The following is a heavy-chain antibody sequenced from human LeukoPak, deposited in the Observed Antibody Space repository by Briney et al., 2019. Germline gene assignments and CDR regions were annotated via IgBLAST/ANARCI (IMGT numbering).Heavy chain of an antibody. Sequence: SETLSLTCAVYGGSFSGYYWSWIRQPPGKGLEWIGEINHSGSTNYNPSLKSRVTMSVDTSKNQFSLKLSSVTAADTAVYYCARDLPMYSSSWYGVEGYFDYWGQGTLVTVSS. CDR2: INHSGST. J-gene: IGHJ4*02. CDR1: GGSFSGYY. CDR3: ARDLPMYSSSWYGVEGYFDY. V-gene: IGHV4-34*01. D-gene: IGHD6-13*01.